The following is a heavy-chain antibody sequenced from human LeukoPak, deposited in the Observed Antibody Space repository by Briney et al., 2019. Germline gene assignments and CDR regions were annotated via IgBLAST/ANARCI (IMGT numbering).Heavy chain of an antibody. CDR2: ITSNGGST. Sequence: GGSLRLSCAASGFTFSSYAMSWVRQAPGKGLEWVSTITSNGGSTYYADSVKGRFTISRDNSKNTLYLQMNSLRAEDTAVYYCAKNNHYYHLNWFDPWGQGTLVTVSS. CDR3: AKNNHYYHLNWFDP. J-gene: IGHJ5*02. CDR1: GFTFSSYA. V-gene: IGHV3-23*01. D-gene: IGHD1-14*01.